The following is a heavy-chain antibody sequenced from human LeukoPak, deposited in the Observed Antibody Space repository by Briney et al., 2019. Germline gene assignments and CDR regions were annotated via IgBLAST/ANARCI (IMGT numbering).Heavy chain of an antibody. V-gene: IGHV1-58*01. CDR1: GFTFTSSA. J-gene: IGHJ4*02. D-gene: IGHD3-22*01. Sequence: SVKVSCKASGFTFTSSAVQWERQARGQRLEWIGWIVVGSGNTNYAQKFQERVTITRDMSTSTAYMELSSLRSEDTAVYYCAAETPYYYDSSGYPPLFDYWGQGTLVTVSS. CDR3: AAETPYYYDSSGYPPLFDY. CDR2: IVVGSGNT.